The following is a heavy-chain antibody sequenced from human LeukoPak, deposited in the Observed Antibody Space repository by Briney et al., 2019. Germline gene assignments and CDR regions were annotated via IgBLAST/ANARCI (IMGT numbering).Heavy chain of an antibody. Sequence: GGSLRLSCAASGFTFSSFWMHWVRQAPGKGLVWVSHSNGDGSTTDYADSVRGRFTISRDNAKNSLYLQMNSLRAEDTAVYCAREGLGAPTSAGDAFDVWGQGTMVTVSS. J-gene: IGHJ3*01. CDR2: SNGDGSTT. CDR3: AREGLGAPTSAGDAFDV. V-gene: IGHV3-74*01. CDR1: GFTFSSFW. D-gene: IGHD3-16*01.